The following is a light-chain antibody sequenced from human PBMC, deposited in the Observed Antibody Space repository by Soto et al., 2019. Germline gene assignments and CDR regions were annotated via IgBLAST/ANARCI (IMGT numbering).Light chain of an antibody. CDR3: QHYDNWSRT. V-gene: IGKV3-15*01. CDR1: QSVSSN. Sequence: DIVIIYRPAPIPEIQMEQATVSFWASQSVSSNLVWYQQEPGRAPRLLIYGASTRATGIPARFSGSGSGTEFTLTISSLQSEDSAVYYCQHYDNWSRTFGQGTKVDIK. CDR2: GAS. J-gene: IGKJ1*01.